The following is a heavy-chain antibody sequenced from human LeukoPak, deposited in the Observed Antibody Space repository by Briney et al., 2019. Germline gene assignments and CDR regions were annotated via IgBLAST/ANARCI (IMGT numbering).Heavy chain of an antibody. CDR1: GFTFSSYA. V-gene: IGHV3-23*01. CDR3: AKGIYGYSYGLFDY. Sequence: GGSLRLSCAASGFTFSSYAMSWVRQAPGTGLVGVSAIGGSGGSTYYADSVKGRFTFSRDNSKKTLYLQMNSLRAEDTAVYYCAKGIYGYSYGLFDYWGQGNLVTVSS. D-gene: IGHD5-18*01. CDR2: IGGSGGST. J-gene: IGHJ4*02.